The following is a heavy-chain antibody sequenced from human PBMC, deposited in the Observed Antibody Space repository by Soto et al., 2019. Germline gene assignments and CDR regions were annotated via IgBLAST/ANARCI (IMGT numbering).Heavy chain of an antibody. CDR1: GYTFTNYA. CDR3: ARDRDYHYDNSANHHYPYVTEA. D-gene: IGHD3-22*01. J-gene: IGHJ3*01. CDR2: NSAYNDRR. V-gene: IGHV1-18*04. Sequence: GASEKLSCKASGYTFTNYAISWVRQAPGQGLEWMGWNSAYNDRRNYAHNVHGRVTMPTDTATNTAYTEMRSLRSDDTAVYYCARDRDYHYDNSANHHYPYVTEAWGQGTIVSV.